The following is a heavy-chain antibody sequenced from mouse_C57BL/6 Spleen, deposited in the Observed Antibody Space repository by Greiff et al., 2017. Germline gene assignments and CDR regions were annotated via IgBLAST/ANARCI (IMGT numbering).Heavy chain of an antibody. CDR1: GYTFTSHT. V-gene: IGHV1-4*01. Sequence: QVQLQQSGAELARPGASVKMSCKASGYTFTSHTMHWVKQRPGQGLEWIGYINPSSGYTKYNQKFKDKATLTADKSSSTAYMQLSSLTSEDSAVYYCARTHYFYWGQGTLVTVSA. J-gene: IGHJ3*01. D-gene: IGHD1-2*01. CDR2: INPSSGYT. CDR3: ARTHYFY.